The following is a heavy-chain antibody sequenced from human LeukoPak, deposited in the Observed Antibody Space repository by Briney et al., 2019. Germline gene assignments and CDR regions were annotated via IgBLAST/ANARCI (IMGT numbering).Heavy chain of an antibody. CDR1: GGSISSYY. CDR3: ATSAMVRGIYGMDV. CDR2: IYYSGST. Sequence: SETLSLTCTVSGGSISSYYWSWIRQPPGKGLEWIGYIYYSGSTNYNPSLKSRVTISVDTSKNQFSLKLSSVTAADTAVYYCATSAMVRGIYGMDVWGQGTTVTVSS. D-gene: IGHD3-10*01. J-gene: IGHJ6*02. V-gene: IGHV4-59*01.